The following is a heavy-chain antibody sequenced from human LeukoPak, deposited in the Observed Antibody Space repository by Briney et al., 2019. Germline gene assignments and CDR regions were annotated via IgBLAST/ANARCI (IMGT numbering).Heavy chain of an antibody. D-gene: IGHD2/OR15-2a*01. CDR1: VFTVRDYW. J-gene: IGHJ3*02. Sequence: GGALRLSRAASVFTVRDYWMAWVRQAPGKGGDGVANINPEGSRRPLGHSVRGRFTISRDNAQKSVFLQRNSLRVEDTALYYCATSRVEADLDIWGQGTMVTVPS. CDR3: ATSRVEADLDI. CDR2: INPEGSRR. V-gene: IGHV3-7*01.